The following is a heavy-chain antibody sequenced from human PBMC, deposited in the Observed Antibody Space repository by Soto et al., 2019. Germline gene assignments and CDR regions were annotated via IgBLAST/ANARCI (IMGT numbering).Heavy chain of an antibody. CDR3: ARKVFGSTSRPDWWYFDL. CDR2: ISGGGDRT. V-gene: IGHV3-23*01. Sequence: EVQLLESGGGLVQPGGSLRLSCVGSGFTFINYAMNWVRQTPGKGLEWVSGISGGGDRTFDADSVKGRFTISRDNSKNTVNWQMNSLRADDTAVYYCARKVFGSTSRPDWWYFDLWGRGTLVTVSS. J-gene: IGHJ2*01. D-gene: IGHD3-3*01. CDR1: GFTFINYA.